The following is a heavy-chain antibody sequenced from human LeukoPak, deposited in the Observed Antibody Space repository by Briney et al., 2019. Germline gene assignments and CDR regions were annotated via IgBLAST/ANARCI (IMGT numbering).Heavy chain of an antibody. CDR3: ARLTAGVTSPPY. CDR2: IGISSNKI. Sequence: GGSLRLSCAASGFTLRSYTMNWVRQAPGKGLEWVSSIGISSNKIYYADSVKGRFIISRDNAKNSVHLQMNSLRAQDTAIYYCARLTAGVTSPPYWGQGTLVTVSS. J-gene: IGHJ4*02. D-gene: IGHD1-14*01. CDR1: GFTLRSYT. V-gene: IGHV3-21*01.